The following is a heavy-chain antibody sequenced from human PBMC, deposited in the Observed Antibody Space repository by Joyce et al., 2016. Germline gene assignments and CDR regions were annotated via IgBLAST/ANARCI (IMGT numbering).Heavy chain of an antibody. J-gene: IGHJ4*02. V-gene: IGHV3-53*01. Sequence: EVQLVESGGGLIQPGGSLRLSCAASGFTVCNNYMTWVRQAPGKGLEWFSFIYSGGDTYYADSVKGRFTISRDKNTLYLQMNSLRVEYTAVYYCARVPGFHWGQGTLVTVSS. CDR2: IYSGGDT. CDR1: GFTVCNNY. CDR3: ARVPGFH.